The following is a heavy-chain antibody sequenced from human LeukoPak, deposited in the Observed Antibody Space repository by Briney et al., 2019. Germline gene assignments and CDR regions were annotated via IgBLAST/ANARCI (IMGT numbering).Heavy chain of an antibody. J-gene: IGHJ4*02. Sequence: PSETLSLTCTVSGDSISSNSYYWVWIRQPPGKGLEWIGSINYSGNTYYSSSLKSRVTISVDTSRNQFSLKLSFVTAADTAVYSCARLVTSNTDGSYFDYWGQGTLVTVSS. V-gene: IGHV4-39*01. D-gene: IGHD4-11*01. CDR1: GDSISSNSYY. CDR3: ARLVTSNTDGSYFDY. CDR2: INYSGNT.